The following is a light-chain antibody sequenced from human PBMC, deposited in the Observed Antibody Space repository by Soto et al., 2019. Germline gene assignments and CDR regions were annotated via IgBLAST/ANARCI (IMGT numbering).Light chain of an antibody. CDR3: SSYTSSSSNFV. V-gene: IGLV2-14*01. CDR2: EVS. Sequence: QSALTQPASVSGSPGQSITISCTGSSSDVGGYNYVSWYQQHPGKAPRLMIYEVSNRPSGVSNRFSGSKSGNTASLTISGLQAEDEADYYCSSYTSSSSNFVFGSGTKVTV. CDR1: SSDVGGYNY. J-gene: IGLJ1*01.